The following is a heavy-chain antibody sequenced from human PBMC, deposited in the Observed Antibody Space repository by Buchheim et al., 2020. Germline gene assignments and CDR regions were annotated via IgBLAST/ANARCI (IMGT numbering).Heavy chain of an antibody. CDR1: GFTFSSYA. D-gene: IGHD3-10*01. CDR3: AKGSVEMNYYGSGSEFDY. CDR2: ISGSGGST. V-gene: IGHV3-23*01. Sequence: EVQLLESGGGLVQPGGSLRLSCAASGFTFSSYAMSWVRQAPGKGLEWVSAISGSGGSTYYADSVKGRFTISRDNSKHTLYLQMNSLRAEDTAVYYCAKGSVEMNYYGSGSEFDYWGQGTL. J-gene: IGHJ4*02.